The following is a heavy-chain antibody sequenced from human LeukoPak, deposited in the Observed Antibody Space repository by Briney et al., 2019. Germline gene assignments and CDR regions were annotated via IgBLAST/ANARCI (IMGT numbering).Heavy chain of an antibody. J-gene: IGHJ4*02. D-gene: IGHD2-15*01. CDR3: ARGGWAALDY. Sequence: SETLSLTSTVAGGSISSYYWSWIRQPPGMGLEWVGFVYYSGTTNYNPSLKGRVTMSVDTSNNRFSLKLSSVTAADTALYYCARGGWAALDYWGQGTLVTVSS. V-gene: IGHV4-59*01. CDR1: GGSISSYY. CDR2: VYYSGTT.